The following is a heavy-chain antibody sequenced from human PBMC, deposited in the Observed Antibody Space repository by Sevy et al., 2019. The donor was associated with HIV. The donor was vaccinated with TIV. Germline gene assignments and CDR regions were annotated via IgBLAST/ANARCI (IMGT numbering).Heavy chain of an antibody. V-gene: IGHV4-39*01. CDR2: IYYNGHT. CDR1: GGSIVSSSYY. CDR3: VSSAAGHEYYYGLDV. J-gene: IGHJ6*02. Sequence: SETLSLTCSVSGGSIVSSSYYWNWIRQPPGKGLEWIGSIYYNGHTYYNPSLKSRLTISIDTSKNQFYLTLNPVTAADTSIYYSVSSAAGHEYYYGLDVWGQGATVTVSS. D-gene: IGHD6-25*01.